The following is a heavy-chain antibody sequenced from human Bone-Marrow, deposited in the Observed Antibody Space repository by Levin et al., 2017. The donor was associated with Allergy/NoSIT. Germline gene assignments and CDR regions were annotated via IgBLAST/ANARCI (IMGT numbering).Heavy chain of an antibody. CDR2: IYYSGST. V-gene: IGHV4-59*01. CDR3: ARDRMNYYYGMDV. J-gene: IGHJ6*02. CDR1: GGSISSYY. Sequence: PSETLSLTCTVSGGSISSYYWSWIRQPPGKGLEWIGYIYYSGSTNYNPSLKSRVTISVDTSKNQFSLKLSSVTAADTAVYYCARDRMNYYYGMDVWGQGTTVTVSS.